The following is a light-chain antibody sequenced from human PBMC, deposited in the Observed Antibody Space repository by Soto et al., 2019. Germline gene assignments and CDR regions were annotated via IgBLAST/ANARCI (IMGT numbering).Light chain of an antibody. CDR2: GAS. CDR3: QQYKNWLALT. V-gene: IGKV3-15*01. J-gene: IGKJ4*01. Sequence: EIVITQSPATLSVSPGERATLSCRASQRVSSNLAWYQQKPGQAPRLLIYGASTRATGIPARFSGSGSGTEFTLTISSLXSEDSAVYYCQQYKNWLALTFGGGTKVDIK. CDR1: QRVSSN.